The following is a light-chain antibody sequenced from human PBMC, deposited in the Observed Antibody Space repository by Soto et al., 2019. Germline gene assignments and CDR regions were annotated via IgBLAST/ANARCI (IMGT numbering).Light chain of an antibody. CDR1: SSDVGSYNL. Sequence: QSVLTQPASVSGSPGQSITISCTGTSSDVGSYNLVTWYQQHPGKAPKVIIYEGRKRPSGVSNRFSGSKSGNTASLTISGLQAEDEADYYCRSFAGSTPFVFGTGTKVTVL. CDR2: EGR. J-gene: IGLJ1*01. CDR3: RSFAGSTPFV. V-gene: IGLV2-23*01.